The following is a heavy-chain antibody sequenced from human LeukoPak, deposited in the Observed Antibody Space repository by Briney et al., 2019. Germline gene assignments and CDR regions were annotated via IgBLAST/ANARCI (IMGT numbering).Heavy chain of an antibody. CDR2: INHSGST. J-gene: IGHJ4*02. V-gene: IGHV4-34*01. CDR1: GGSFSGYY. D-gene: IGHD6-6*01. Sequence: SETLSLTCAVYGGSFSGYYWSWIRQPPGKGLEWIGEINHSGSTNYNPSLKSRVTMSVDTSKNQFSLKLSSVTAADTAVYYCARPSAIAARRRNFDYWGQGTLVTVSS. CDR3: ARPSAIAARRRNFDY.